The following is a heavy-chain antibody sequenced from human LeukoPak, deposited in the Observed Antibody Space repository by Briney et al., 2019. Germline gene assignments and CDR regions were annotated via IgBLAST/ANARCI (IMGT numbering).Heavy chain of an antibody. CDR1: GGTFSSYV. CDR3: ARVTGPNSYYYYYMDV. D-gene: IGHD7-27*01. V-gene: IGHV1-69*05. CDR2: IIPIIGTP. J-gene: IGHJ6*03. Sequence: SVKVSCKASGGTFSSYVISWVRQAPGQGLEWMGGIIPIIGTPNYAQKLQGRVTITTDESTSTAYMELSSLRSEDTAVYYCARVTGPNSYYYYYMDVWGKGTTVTVSS.